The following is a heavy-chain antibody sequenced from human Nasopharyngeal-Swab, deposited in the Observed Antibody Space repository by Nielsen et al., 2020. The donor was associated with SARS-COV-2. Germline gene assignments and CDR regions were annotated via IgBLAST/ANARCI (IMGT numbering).Heavy chain of an antibody. CDR3: AKPQYDSSGYYYEGYFDY. D-gene: IGHD3-22*01. V-gene: IGHV3-30*18. Sequence: GESLKLSCAASGFTFSSYGMHWVRQAPGKGLEWVAVISYDGSNKYYADSVKGRFTISRDNSKNTLYLQMNSLRAEDTAVYYCAKPQYDSSGYYYEGYFDYWGQGTLVTVSS. CDR2: ISYDGSNK. CDR1: GFTFSSYG. J-gene: IGHJ4*02.